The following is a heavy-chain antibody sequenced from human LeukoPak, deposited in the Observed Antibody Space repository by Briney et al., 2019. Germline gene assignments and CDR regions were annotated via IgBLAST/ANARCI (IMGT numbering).Heavy chain of an antibody. CDR2: ISGSGSSI. V-gene: IGHV3-48*01. CDR3: ARQLDS. CDR1: GFTFSSYS. Sequence: PGGSLRLSCAASGFTFSSYSMNWVRQAPGKGLEWVSYISGSGSSIYYADSVKGRFTISRENAKNSLYLQMNSLRAEDTTVYYCARQLDSWGQGTLVTVSS. J-gene: IGHJ4*02.